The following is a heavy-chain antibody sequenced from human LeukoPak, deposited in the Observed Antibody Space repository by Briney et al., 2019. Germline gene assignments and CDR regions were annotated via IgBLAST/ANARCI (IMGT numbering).Heavy chain of an antibody. J-gene: IGHJ4*02. CDR1: GFTFSSYE. CDR3: ARGYYGDPSQVYYFDY. Sequence: GGSLRLSCAASGFTFSSYEMNWVRQAPGKGLEWVSGISPSGGITYYTDSVKGRFTTSRDNSKNTVSLQMNSLRAEDTAVYYCARGYYGDPSQVYYFDYWGQGTLVTVSS. CDR2: ISPSGGIT. V-gene: IGHV3-23*01. D-gene: IGHD4-17*01.